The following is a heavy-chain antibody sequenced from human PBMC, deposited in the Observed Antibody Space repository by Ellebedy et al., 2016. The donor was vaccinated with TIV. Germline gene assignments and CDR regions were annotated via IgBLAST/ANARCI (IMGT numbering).Heavy chain of an antibody. D-gene: IGHD4-17*01. CDR1: GFTLNNYW. CDR2: INEDGTKK. J-gene: IGHJ3*01. V-gene: IGHV3-7*01. Sequence: GESLKISCTASGFTLNNYWMTWVRQAPGKGLEWVANINEDGTKKHYVDSVRGRFTISRDYAGNSLFLQMNSLRAEDTSVYYCATDGSFGDYLSPTHAFVFWGQGTLVTVSS. CDR3: ATDGSFGDYLSPTHAFVF.